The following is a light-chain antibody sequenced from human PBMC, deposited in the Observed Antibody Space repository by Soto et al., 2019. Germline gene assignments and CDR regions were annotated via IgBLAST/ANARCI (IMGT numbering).Light chain of an antibody. CDR2: AAS. V-gene: IGKV1-39*01. Sequence: DIQMTRSPVSLSASVGDRVTITCRASQTISRNLNWYQQKPGKAPKLLIFAASSLQSGVPLRFSGSGSGTDFTLTISSLQPEDFATYYCQQSYDTPLTFGGGTKVEIK. J-gene: IGKJ4*01. CDR3: QQSYDTPLT. CDR1: QTISRN.